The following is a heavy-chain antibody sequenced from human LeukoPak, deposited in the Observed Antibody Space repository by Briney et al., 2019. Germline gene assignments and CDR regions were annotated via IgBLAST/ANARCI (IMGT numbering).Heavy chain of an antibody. CDR1: GFTVSSNY. V-gene: IGHV3-66*01. CDR2: IYSGGST. D-gene: IGHD6-13*01. CDR3: ARDSRESSSWYTRPPVQFDY. J-gene: IGHJ4*02. Sequence: HPGGSLRLSCAASGFTVSSNYMSWVRQAPGKGLEWVSVIYSGGSTYYADSVKGRFTISRDNSKNTLYLQMNSLRAEDTAVYYCARDSRESSSWYTRPPVQFDYWGQGTLVTVSS.